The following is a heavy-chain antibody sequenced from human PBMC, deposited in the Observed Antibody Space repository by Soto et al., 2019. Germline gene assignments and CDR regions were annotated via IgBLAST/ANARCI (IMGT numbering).Heavy chain of an antibody. CDR1: GDSVSSNSAA. V-gene: IGHV6-1*01. CDR3: ARGVGSSSPSYYYYYYMDV. Sequence: PSQTLSLTCAISGDSVSSNSAAWNWIRQSPSRGLEWLGRTYYRSKWYNDYAVPVKSRITINPDTSKNQFSLQLNSVTPEDTAVYYCARGVGSSSPSYYYYYYMDVWGKGTTVTVSS. D-gene: IGHD6-6*01. J-gene: IGHJ6*03. CDR2: TYYRSKWYN.